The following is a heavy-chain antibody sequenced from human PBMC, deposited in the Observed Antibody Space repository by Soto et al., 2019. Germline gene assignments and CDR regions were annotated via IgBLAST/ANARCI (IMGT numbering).Heavy chain of an antibody. J-gene: IGHJ6*02. CDR2: ISSNGGST. Sequence: GGSLRLSCSASGFTFSSYAMHWVRQAPGKGLEYVSAISSNGGSTYYADSVKGRFTISRDNSKNTLYLQMSSLRAEDTAVYYCVKEDGMELAYYYYGMDVWGQGTTVTVSS. V-gene: IGHV3-64D*08. CDR1: GFTFSSYA. D-gene: IGHD1-26*01. CDR3: VKEDGMELAYYYYGMDV.